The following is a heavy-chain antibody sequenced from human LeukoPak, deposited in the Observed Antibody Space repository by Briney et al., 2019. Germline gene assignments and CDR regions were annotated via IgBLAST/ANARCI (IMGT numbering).Heavy chain of an antibody. J-gene: IGHJ6*02. V-gene: IGHV3-23*01. CDR2: ISGSGGST. CDR1: GFTFSSYA. Sequence: PGGSLRLSCAASGFTFSSYAMSWVRQAPGKGLEWVSAISGSGGSTYYADSVKGRFTISRDNSKNTLYLQMNSLRAEDTAVYYCAKFKAATIGYYGMDVWGQGTTVTVSS. D-gene: IGHD5-12*01. CDR3: AKFKAATIGYYGMDV.